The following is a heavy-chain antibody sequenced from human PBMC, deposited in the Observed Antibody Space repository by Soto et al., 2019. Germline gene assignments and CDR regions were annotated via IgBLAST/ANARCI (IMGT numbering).Heavy chain of an antibody. CDR2: INPATGAA. J-gene: IGHJ3*02. V-gene: IGHV1-2*02. Sequence: QLHLVQSGAVVKKPGASVTVSCSASGYPVTAYYMHWVRQAPGRGLEWMGGINPATGAAKYTQTFQGRVTMTRDTSTSTVFMERSGLTSEDTAVVYGARGGGVGVAGSAAFDMWGQGTLVTVSS. D-gene: IGHD3-3*01. CDR3: ARGGGVGVAGSAAFDM. CDR1: GYPVTAYY.